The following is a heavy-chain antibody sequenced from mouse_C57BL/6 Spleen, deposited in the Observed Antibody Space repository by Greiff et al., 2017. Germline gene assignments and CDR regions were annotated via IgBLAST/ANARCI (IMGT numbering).Heavy chain of an antibody. CDR3: ARGIYDAPFAY. CDR1: GFTFSDYY. CDR2: ISNGGGST. Sequence: EVQVVESGGGLVQPGGSLKLSCAASGFTFSDYYMYWVRQTPEKRLEWVAYISNGGGSTYYPDTVKGRFTISRDNAKNTLYLQMSRLKSEDTAMYYCARGIYDAPFAYWGQGTLVTVSA. J-gene: IGHJ3*01. D-gene: IGHD2-3*01. V-gene: IGHV5-12*01.